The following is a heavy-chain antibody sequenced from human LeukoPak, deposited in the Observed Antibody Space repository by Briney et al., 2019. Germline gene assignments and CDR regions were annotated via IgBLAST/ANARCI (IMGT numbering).Heavy chain of an antibody. Sequence: SETLSLTCAVYGGSFSGYYWSWIRQPPGKGLEWIGEINHSGSTNYNPSLKSRVTISVDTSKNQFSLKLSSVTAADTAVYYCASYGRRWLQKSYFDYWGQGTLVTVSS. D-gene: IGHD5-24*01. CDR3: ASYGRRWLQKSYFDY. J-gene: IGHJ4*02. V-gene: IGHV4-34*01. CDR2: INHSGST. CDR1: GGSFSGYY.